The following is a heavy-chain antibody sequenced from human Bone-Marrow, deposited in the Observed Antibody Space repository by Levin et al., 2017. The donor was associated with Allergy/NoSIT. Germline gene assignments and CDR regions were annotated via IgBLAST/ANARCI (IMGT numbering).Heavy chain of an antibody. D-gene: IGHD4-11*01. V-gene: IGHV3-23*01. CDR3: ATFDYSSYGYYFDY. J-gene: IGHJ4*02. CDR2: IRGSDDST. CDR1: GFNFHAYG. Sequence: ASVKVSCAVSGFNFHAYGMTWVRQAPGKGLEWVSTIRGSDDSTYYTDSVQGRFTISRDSSADTLYLQMSSLRADDTAVYYCATFDYSSYGYYFDYWGQGTLVTVSS.